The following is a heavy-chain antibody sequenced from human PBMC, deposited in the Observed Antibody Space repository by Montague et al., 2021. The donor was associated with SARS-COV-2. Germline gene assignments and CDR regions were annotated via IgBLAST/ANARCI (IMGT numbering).Heavy chain of an antibody. CDR3: ARDPLPYYYGSGSYYNDDAFDI. J-gene: IGHJ3*02. CDR1: GFTVSSNY. Sequence: SLRLSCAASGFTVSSNYMSWVRQAPGKGLEWVSVIYSGGSTYYADSVKGRFTISRRNSKNTLYLQMNSLRAEDTAVYYCARDPLPYYYGSGSYYNDDAFDIWGQGTMVTVSS. CDR2: IYSGGST. V-gene: IGHV3-53*04. D-gene: IGHD3-10*01.